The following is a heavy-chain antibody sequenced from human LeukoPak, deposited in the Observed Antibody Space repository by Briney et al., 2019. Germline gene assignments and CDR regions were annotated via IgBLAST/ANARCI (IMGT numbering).Heavy chain of an antibody. CDR3: ARGSYCSGGACSPVGAFDI. CDR1: GFTFSSYD. V-gene: IGHV3-13*01. J-gene: IGHJ3*02. D-gene: IGHD2-15*01. CDR2: IGTAGDT. Sequence: GGSLRLSCAASGFTFSSYDMHWVRQAPGKGLEWASGIGTAGDTYYPGSIKGRFTFSRENAKNSLFLQMNGPRVGDTAVYYCARGSYCSGGACSPVGAFDIWGQGTVVTVSS.